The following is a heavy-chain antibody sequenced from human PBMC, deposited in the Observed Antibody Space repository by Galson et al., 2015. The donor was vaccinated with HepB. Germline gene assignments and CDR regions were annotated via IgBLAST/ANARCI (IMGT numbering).Heavy chain of an antibody. D-gene: IGHD3/OR15-3a*01. Sequence: SLRLSCAASGFTFSSYDMHWVRQAPGKGLEWVAVIWYDGSNKYYAVSVKSRLTISPDTSKNQFSLHLNSVTPEDTAVYYCARGLWDFDYWGQGTLVTVSS. CDR3: ARGLWDFDY. J-gene: IGHJ4*02. V-gene: IGHV3-33*01. CDR2: IWYDGSNK. CDR1: GFTFSSYD.